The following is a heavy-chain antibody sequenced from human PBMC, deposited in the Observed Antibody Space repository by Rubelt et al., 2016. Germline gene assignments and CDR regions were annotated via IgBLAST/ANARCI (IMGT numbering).Heavy chain of an antibody. CDR3: AGGLARYGSSTSCYANPGQV. CDR1: GGSFSGYY. V-gene: IGHV4-34*01. J-gene: IGHJ4*02. CDR2: INHSGST. Sequence: QVQLQQWGAGLLKPSETLSLTCAVYGGSFSGYYWSWIRQPPGKGLEWIGEINHSGSTNYNPSLKMRVPRSVAMSNKQVCLKLSCVTASDTAVYYCAGGLARYGSSTSCYANPGQVWSQGTLVTVSS. D-gene: IGHD2-2*01.